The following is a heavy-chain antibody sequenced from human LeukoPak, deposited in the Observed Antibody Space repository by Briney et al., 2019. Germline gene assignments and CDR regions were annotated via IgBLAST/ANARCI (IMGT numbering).Heavy chain of an antibody. J-gene: IGHJ6*02. D-gene: IGHD2-15*01. CDR1: GFIFSSYA. Sequence: GGSLRLSCAASGFIFSSYAAHWVRQAPGKGLEWVAFISFDGSNKYYADSVKGRFTISGDNAKNSLYLQMNSLRAEDTAVYYCVLSWSYDMDVWGQGTTVTVSS. CDR3: VLSWSYDMDV. V-gene: IGHV3-30-3*01. CDR2: ISFDGSNK.